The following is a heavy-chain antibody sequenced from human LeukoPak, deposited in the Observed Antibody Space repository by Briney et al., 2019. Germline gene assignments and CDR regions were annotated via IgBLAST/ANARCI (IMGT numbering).Heavy chain of an antibody. D-gene: IGHD6-19*01. Sequence: GGSLRLSCAASGFTFSDYYMSWIRQAPGKGLEWVSYISSSSSYTNCADSVKGRFTISRDNAKNSLYLQMNSLRAEDTAVYYCASQYSSGDAFDIWGQGTMVTVSS. J-gene: IGHJ3*02. CDR2: ISSSSSYT. CDR1: GFTFSDYY. CDR3: ASQYSSGDAFDI. V-gene: IGHV3-11*03.